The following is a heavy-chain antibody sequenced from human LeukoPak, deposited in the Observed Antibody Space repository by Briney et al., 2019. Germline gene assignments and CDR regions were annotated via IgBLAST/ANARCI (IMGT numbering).Heavy chain of an antibody. CDR3: AKDEGVVLSTSFDFGH. V-gene: IGHV3-23*01. J-gene: IGHJ4*02. D-gene: IGHD3-10*01. CDR2: ISGSGRNT. Sequence: PGGSLRLSCVVSGFTFSTYAMSWVRQAPGKGLEWVAFISGSGRNTYYADSVKGRFTISRDNSRNMLSLQMNSLRPDDTAIYYCAKDEGVVLSTSFDFGHWGQGTLVAVSS. CDR1: GFTFSTYA.